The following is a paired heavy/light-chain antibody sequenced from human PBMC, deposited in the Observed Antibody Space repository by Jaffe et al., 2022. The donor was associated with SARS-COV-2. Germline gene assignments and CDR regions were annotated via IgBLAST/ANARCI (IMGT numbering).Light chain of an antibody. Sequence: DIQMTQSPSSLSASVGDRVTITCRASQNITNYLVWYQQKPGKAPKLLIYAASSLQSGVPSRFSGSGSVTAFTLTISSLQPEDFATYSCQQSYRTPYTFGRGTKVEIK. CDR3: QQSYRTPYT. CDR2: AAS. CDR1: QNITNY. J-gene: IGKJ2*01. V-gene: IGKV1-39*01.
Heavy chain of an antibody. Sequence: QLQLQESGPGLVKPSETLSLTCTVSGGSISSTTYYWAWIRQPPGKQLEWIGSVYYSGSTYYNPSLKSRVTISVDTSKNQFSLKLSSTPAADTAVYFCARLHSNTWYFDNWGQGTLVTVSS. D-gene: IGHD4-4*01. V-gene: IGHV4-39*01. CDR2: VYYSGST. CDR1: GGSISSTTYY. CDR3: ARLHSNTWYFDN. J-gene: IGHJ4*02.